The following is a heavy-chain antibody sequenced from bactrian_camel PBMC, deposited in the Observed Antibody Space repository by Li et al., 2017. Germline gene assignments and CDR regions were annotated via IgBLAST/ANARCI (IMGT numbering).Heavy chain of an antibody. J-gene: IGHJ4*01. D-gene: IGHD1*01. CDR3: AASRSPLWGQHGLDDFFNGPNNY. CDR1: GIILSSAFC. Sequence: VQLVESGGGSVEVGGSLRLSCAGSGIILSSAFCMAWFRQPPGQERVAVAATYRSGGGTWYGSPVKGRFTIPQDVAQNTVYLPMNNLKPEDTAMYYCAASRSPLWGQHGLDDFFNGPNNYYGQGTQVTVS. V-gene: IGHV3S40*01. CDR2: TYRSGGGT.